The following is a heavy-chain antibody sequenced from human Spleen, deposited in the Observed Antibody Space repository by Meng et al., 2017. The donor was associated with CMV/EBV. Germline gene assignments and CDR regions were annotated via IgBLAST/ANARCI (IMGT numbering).Heavy chain of an antibody. CDR3: VCLVVPADSKYYGMDV. CDR2: IKFDGNTE. D-gene: IGHD2-2*01. V-gene: IGHV3-30*02. Sequence: GGSLRLSCAASGFTFSNCGMHWVRQAPGKGLEWVSFIKFDGNTEYYADSVKGRFTVSRDNAKSTLYLQMNSLRAEDTAVYYCVCLVVPADSKYYGMDVWGQGTTVTVSS. J-gene: IGHJ6*02. CDR1: GFTFSNCG.